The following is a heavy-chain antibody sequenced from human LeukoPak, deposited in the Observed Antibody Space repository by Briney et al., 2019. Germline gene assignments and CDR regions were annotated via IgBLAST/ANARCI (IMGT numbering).Heavy chain of an antibody. Sequence: PGGSLRLSCAASGFNFGGYVMSWVRQAPGKGLEWVSVISRSGDYTKYADSVKGRFTISRDNSKNTLSLQVSGLRAEDTAMYYCARELDRSGYILAYWGQGTLVTVSS. CDR2: ISRSGDYT. J-gene: IGHJ4*02. CDR3: ARELDRSGYILAY. D-gene: IGHD3-3*01. CDR1: GFNFGGYV. V-gene: IGHV3-23*01.